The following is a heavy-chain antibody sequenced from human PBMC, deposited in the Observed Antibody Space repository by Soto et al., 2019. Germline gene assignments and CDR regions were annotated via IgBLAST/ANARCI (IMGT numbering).Heavy chain of an antibody. J-gene: IGHJ4*02. CDR2: INHSGST. D-gene: IGHD3-22*01. V-gene: IGHV4-34*01. Sequence: SETLSLTCAVYGGSFSGYYWSWIRQPPGKGLEWIGEINHSGSTNYNPSLKSRVTISVDTSKNQFSLKLSSVTAADTAVYYCARGDLDYYDSSGYYYDYWGQGTLVTVSS. CDR3: ARGDLDYYDSSGYYYDY. CDR1: GGSFSGYY.